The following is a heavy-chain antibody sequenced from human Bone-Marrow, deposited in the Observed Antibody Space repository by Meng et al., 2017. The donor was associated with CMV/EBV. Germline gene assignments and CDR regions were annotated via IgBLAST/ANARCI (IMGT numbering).Heavy chain of an antibody. V-gene: IGHV1-8*01. CDR1: GYTFTTYD. J-gene: IGHJ5*02. CDR2: MNPNSGNT. CDR3: ARDLPGRGIAALYNWFDP. D-gene: IGHD6-6*01. Sequence: ASVKVSCKASGYTFTTYDIDWVRQATGQGLEWMGWMNPNSGNTGYAQKFEGRVTITADKSTSTAYMELSSLRSEDTAVYYCARDLPGRGIAALYNWFDPWGQGTLVTVSS.